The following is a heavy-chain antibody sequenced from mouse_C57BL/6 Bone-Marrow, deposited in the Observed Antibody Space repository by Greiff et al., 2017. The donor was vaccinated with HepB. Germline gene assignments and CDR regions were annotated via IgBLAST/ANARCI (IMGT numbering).Heavy chain of an antibody. V-gene: IGHV2-6*01. D-gene: IGHD3-2*02. J-gene: IGHJ3*01. CDR2: IWGVGST. Sequence: VNLVESGPGLVAPSQSLSITCTVSGFSLTSYGVDWVRQSPGKGLEWLGVIWGVGSTNYNSALKSRLSISKDNSKSQVFLKMNSLQTDDTAMYYCASSRQLRPFAYWGQGTLVTVSA. CDR3: ASSRQLRPFAY. CDR1: GFSLTSYG.